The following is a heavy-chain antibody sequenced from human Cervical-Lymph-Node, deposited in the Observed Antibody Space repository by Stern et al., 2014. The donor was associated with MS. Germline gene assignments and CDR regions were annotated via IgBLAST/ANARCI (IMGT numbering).Heavy chain of an antibody. Sequence: VQLVESGGGVVQPGRSLRLSCAASGFTFSSYAMHWVRQAPGKGLEWVAVISYDGSNKYYADSVKVRLTISIENSNNTLYLRMNILRAEDAAVYYCARGMASYCYGMDVWGQGTTVTVSS. V-gene: IGHV3-30-3*01. CDR1: GFTFSSYA. CDR3: ARGMASYCYGMDV. D-gene: IGHD5-24*01. J-gene: IGHJ6*02. CDR2: ISYDGSNK.